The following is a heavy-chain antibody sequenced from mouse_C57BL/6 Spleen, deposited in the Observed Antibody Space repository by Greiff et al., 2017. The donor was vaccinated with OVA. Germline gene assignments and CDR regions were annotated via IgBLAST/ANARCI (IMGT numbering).Heavy chain of an antibody. D-gene: IGHD2-2*01. CDR1: GFSFNTYA. Sequence: EVKLMESGGGLVQPKGSLKLSCAASGFSFNTYAMNWVRQAPGKGLEWVARIRSKSNNYATYYADSVKDRFTISRDDSESMLYLQMNNLKTEDTAMYYCVRQDYGYDWFAYWGQGTLVTVSA. J-gene: IGHJ3*01. CDR2: IRSKSNNYAT. CDR3: VRQDYGYDWFAY. V-gene: IGHV10-1*01.